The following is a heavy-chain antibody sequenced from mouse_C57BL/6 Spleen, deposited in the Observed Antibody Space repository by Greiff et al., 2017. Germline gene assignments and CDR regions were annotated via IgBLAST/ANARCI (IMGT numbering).Heavy chain of an antibody. Sequence: VQLQQSGAELVKPGASVKLSCKASGYTFTEYTIHWVKQRPGQGLEWIGWFYPGSGSTKYNEKFKGKATLTADTSSSTVYMELSRLTSEDSAVYFCARHPYGGDRYCAMDDWGQGTSVTVSS. CDR1: GYTFTEYT. CDR2: FYPGSGST. CDR3: ARHPYGGDRYCAMDD. V-gene: IGHV1-62-2*01. D-gene: IGHD1-1*02. J-gene: IGHJ4*01.